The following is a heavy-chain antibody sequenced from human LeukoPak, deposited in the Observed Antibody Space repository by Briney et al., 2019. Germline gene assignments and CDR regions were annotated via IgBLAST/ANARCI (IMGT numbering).Heavy chain of an antibody. CDR3: AKLGPLYYYGSGSYYPNDY. CDR2: ISGSGGST. V-gene: IGHV3-23*01. Sequence: GGSLRLSCAASRFTFSSYAMSWVRQAPGKGLEWVSAISGSGGSTYYADSVKGRFTISRDNSKNTLYLQMNSLRAEDTAVYYCAKLGPLYYYGSGSYYPNDYWGQGTLVTVSS. J-gene: IGHJ4*02. D-gene: IGHD3-10*01. CDR1: RFTFSSYA.